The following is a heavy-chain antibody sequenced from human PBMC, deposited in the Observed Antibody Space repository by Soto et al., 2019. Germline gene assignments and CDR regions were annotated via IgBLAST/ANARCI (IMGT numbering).Heavy chain of an antibody. J-gene: IGHJ5*02. D-gene: IGHD6-13*01. Sequence: ASVKVSCKASGYTFTGYYMHLVRQASGQGLEWMGWMKPSTGDSGSDPDFQGRITMTRDTATSTAYMELSSLKFEDTAVYYCARGGPAAGFDLWGQGSLVTVSS. V-gene: IGHV1-8*02. CDR3: ARGGPAAGFDL. CDR2: MKPSTGDS. CDR1: GYTFTGYY.